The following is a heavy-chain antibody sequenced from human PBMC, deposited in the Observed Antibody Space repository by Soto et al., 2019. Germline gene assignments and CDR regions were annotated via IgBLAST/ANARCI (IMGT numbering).Heavy chain of an antibody. CDR1: GFTFSGYY. V-gene: IGHV3-11*01. D-gene: IGHD5-12*01. CDR3: ARDFGDIVATDWSYFDY. Sequence: GGSLRLSCAASGFTFSGYYMNWIRQAPGKGLEWVSYISSSGSTIYYADSVKGRFTISRDNAKNSLYLQMNSLRAEDTAVYYCARDFGDIVATDWSYFDYWGQGTLVTVSS. CDR2: ISSSGSTI. J-gene: IGHJ4*02.